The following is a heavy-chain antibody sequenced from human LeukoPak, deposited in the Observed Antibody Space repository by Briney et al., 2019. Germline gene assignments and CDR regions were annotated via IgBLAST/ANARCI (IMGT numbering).Heavy chain of an antibody. CDR1: GGSISSYY. J-gene: IGHJ5*02. CDR3: ARVSPIIVVVPAANIGFDP. V-gene: IGHV4-59*01. Sequence: PSETLSLTRTVSGGSISSYYWSWIRQPPGKGLEWIGYIYYSGSTNYNPSLKSRVTMSVDTSKNQSSLKLSSVTAADTAVYYCARVSPIIVVVPAANIGFDPWGQGTLVTVSS. D-gene: IGHD2-2*01. CDR2: IYYSGST.